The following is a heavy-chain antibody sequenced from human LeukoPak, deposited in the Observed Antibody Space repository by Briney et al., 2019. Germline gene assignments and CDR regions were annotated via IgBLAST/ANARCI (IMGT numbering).Heavy chain of an antibody. Sequence: ASVKVSCKASGYTFTSYGISWVRQAPGQGLEWMGWISAYNGNTNYAQKLQGRVTMTTDTSTSTAYMELRSLRSDDTAVYYCARGAHYTRSGYDFDYWGQGTLVTVSS. D-gene: IGHD2-15*01. J-gene: IGHJ4*02. CDR3: ARGAHYTRSGYDFDY. V-gene: IGHV1-18*01. CDR1: GYTFTSYG. CDR2: ISAYNGNT.